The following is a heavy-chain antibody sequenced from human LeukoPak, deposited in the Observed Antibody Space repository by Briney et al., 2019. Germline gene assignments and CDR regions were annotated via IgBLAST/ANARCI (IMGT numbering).Heavy chain of an antibody. CDR3: AKHSGSYSMDY. D-gene: IGHD1-26*01. CDR2: ISGSGDGT. CDR1: GFTLSSYA. V-gene: IGHV3-23*01. J-gene: IGHJ4*02. Sequence: GGSLRLSCAASGFTLSSYAMSRVRQAPGKGLEWVSAISGSGDGTYYADSVKGRFTISRDNSKNTLYLQMNSLRADDTAVYYCAKHSGSYSMDYWGQGTLVTVSS.